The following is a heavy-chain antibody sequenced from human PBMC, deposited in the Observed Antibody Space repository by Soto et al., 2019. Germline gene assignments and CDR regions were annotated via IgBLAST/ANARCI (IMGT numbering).Heavy chain of an antibody. D-gene: IGHD5-12*01. CDR2: INHSGST. CDR1: GGSFSGYY. J-gene: IGHJ3*02. CDR3: ARGLRWLRPNAFDI. V-gene: IGHV4-34*01. Sequence: SETLSLTCAVYGGSFSGYYWSWIRQPPGKGLEWIGEINHSGSTNYNPSLKSRVTISVDTSKNQFSLKLSSVTAADTAVYYCARGLRWLRPNAFDIWGQGTMVTVSS.